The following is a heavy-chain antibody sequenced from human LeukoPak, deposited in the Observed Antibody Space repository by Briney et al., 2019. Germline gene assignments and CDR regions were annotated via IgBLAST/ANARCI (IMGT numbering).Heavy chain of an antibody. CDR3: ARVGYDYVWGSYRPAYYFDY. CDR2: IYYSGST. V-gene: IGHV4-59*08. J-gene: IGHJ4*02. Sequence: KPSETLSLTCTVSGGSISSYYWSWIRQPPGKGLEWVGDIYYSGSTNYSPSPKSRVTISVDTSKNQFSPKLSSVTAADTAVYYCARVGYDYVWGSYRPAYYFDYWGQRTLVTVSS. CDR1: GGSISSYY. D-gene: IGHD3-16*02.